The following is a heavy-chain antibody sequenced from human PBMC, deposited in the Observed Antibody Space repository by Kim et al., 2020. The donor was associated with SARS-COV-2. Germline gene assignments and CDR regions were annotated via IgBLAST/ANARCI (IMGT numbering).Heavy chain of an antibody. Sequence: SNKYYADSVKGRFTISRDNSKNTLYLQMNSLRAEDTAVYYCARDRHYFDYWGQGTLVTVSS. CDR2: SNK. J-gene: IGHJ4*02. CDR3: ARDRHYFDY. V-gene: IGHV3-33*01.